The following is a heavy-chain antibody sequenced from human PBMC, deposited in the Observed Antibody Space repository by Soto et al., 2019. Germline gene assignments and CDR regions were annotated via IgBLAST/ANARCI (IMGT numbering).Heavy chain of an antibody. CDR2: IYYSGST. CDR3: AKGKSPLLGGSGSYYYYYMDV. CDR1: GGSISSGGYY. V-gene: IGHV4-31*03. J-gene: IGHJ6*03. Sequence: SETLSLTCTVSGGSISSGGYYWSWIRQHPGKGLEWIGYIYYSGSTYYNPSLKSRVTISVDTSKNQFSLKLSSVTAEDTAVYYCAKGKSPLLGGSGSYYYYYMDVWGKGTTVTVSS. D-gene: IGHD3-10*01.